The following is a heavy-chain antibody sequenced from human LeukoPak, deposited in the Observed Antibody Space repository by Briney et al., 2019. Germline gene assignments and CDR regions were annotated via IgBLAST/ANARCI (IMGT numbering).Heavy chain of an antibody. D-gene: IGHD2-15*01. CDR2: IKDNNDKT. CDR1: GYTFTIYG. V-gene: IGHV1-18*01. Sequence: GASVKVSCKAPGYTFTIYGISWVRQAPGQGLEWMGWIKDNNDKTNSAQKFQGRVSMTTDTSTSTAYMELRSLRFDDTAVYYCARGGYCMGGTCFSYPFDIWGQGTLVTVSS. CDR3: ARGGYCMGGTCFSYPFDI. J-gene: IGHJ3*02.